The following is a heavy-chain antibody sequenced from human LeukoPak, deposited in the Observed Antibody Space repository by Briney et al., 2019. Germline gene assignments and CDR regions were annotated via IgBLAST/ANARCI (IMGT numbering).Heavy chain of an antibody. V-gene: IGHV3-30*19. CDR2: MSYDGSNK. J-gene: IGHJ4*02. Sequence: GRSLRLSCAASGFTFSTYGIHWVRQAPGKGLEWVALMSYDGSNKHYADSVEGRFTISRDNSKNTLYLQMSSLRAEDTAVYYCARDLPPLDYWGQGTLVTVSS. CDR1: GFTFSTYG. CDR3: ARDLPPLDY.